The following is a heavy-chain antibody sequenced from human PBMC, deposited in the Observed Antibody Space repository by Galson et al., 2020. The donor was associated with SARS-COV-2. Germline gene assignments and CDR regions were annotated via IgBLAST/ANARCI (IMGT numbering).Heavy chain of an antibody. Sequence: SETLSLTCTVSGYSVSTTNYWGWVRQPPGRGLEWIGSVYPSGTTYYNPSLNSRVTISVDTSKNQFSLRLDSVTDAETALYYCARQGVNMIVLVTVPGWYFDLWGRGTLVTVSS. CDR1: GYSVSTTNY. D-gene: IGHD3-22*01. CDR2: VYPSGTT. V-gene: IGHV4-38-2*02. J-gene: IGHJ2*01. CDR3: ARQGVNMIVLVTVPGWYFDL.